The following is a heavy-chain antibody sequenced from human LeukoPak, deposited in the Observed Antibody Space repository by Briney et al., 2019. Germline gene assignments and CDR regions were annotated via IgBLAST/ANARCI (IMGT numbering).Heavy chain of an antibody. J-gene: IGHJ4*02. D-gene: IGHD3-9*01. CDR2: IYASGST. CDR3: ARDGLLTGYYLGFDY. V-gene: IGHV4-4*07. Sequence: SETLSLTCTVSGGSISDYYWSWIRQPARKGLEWIGRIYASGSTNYNPSLKSRVTMSVDTSKNQFSLNLSSVTAADTAVYYCARDGLLTGYYLGFDYWGQGTLVTVSS. CDR1: GGSISDYY.